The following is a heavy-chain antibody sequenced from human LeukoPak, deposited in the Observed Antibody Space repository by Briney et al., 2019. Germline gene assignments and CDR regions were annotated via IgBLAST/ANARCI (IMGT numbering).Heavy chain of an antibody. Sequence: GRSLRLSCAASGFDFSYSAMHWVRQAPGEGLEWVAVISHDAKNTFYADSVKGRFTLSRDNSNNMLYLHMNNLRGGDTAVYYCARDRSAYGPCFYYAMDVWGQGTTVTVSS. V-gene: IGHV3-30*04. CDR2: ISHDAKNT. J-gene: IGHJ6*02. CDR3: ARDRSAYGPCFYYAMDV. CDR1: GFDFSYSA. D-gene: IGHD3-10*01.